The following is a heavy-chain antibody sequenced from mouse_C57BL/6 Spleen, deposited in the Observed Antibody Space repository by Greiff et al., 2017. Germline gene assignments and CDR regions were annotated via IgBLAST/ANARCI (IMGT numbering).Heavy chain of an antibody. J-gene: IGHJ2*01. Sequence: VQLQQSGPELVKPGASVKISCKASGYAFSSSWMNWVKQRPGKGLEWIGRIYPGDGDTNYNGKFKGKATLTADKSSSTAYLQLISLTSEDSAVSFCARSGYYDYYGFDYWGQGTTLTVSS. D-gene: IGHD2-4*01. CDR2: IYPGDGDT. CDR1: GYAFSSSW. V-gene: IGHV1-82*01. CDR3: ARSGYYDYYGFDY.